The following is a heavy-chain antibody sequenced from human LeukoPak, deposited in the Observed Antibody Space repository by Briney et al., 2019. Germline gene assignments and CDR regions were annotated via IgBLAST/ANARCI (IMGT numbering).Heavy chain of an antibody. Sequence: GGSLRLSCAASGFIFFNYSMHWVRQAPGKGLEWVAVMSDDGSKTYYADSVKGRFTISRDNSKNTLYLQMNSLRAEDTAVYYCAKASAMIVVVSKHFDYWGQGTLVTVSS. D-gene: IGHD3-22*01. CDR1: GFIFFNYS. V-gene: IGHV3-30*18. J-gene: IGHJ4*02. CDR2: MSDDGSKT. CDR3: AKASAMIVVVSKHFDY.